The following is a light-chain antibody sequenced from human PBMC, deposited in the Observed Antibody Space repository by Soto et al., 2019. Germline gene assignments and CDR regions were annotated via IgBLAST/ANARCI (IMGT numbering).Light chain of an antibody. CDR3: QSYDSSLSRV. CDR2: GDN. J-gene: IGLJ1*01. V-gene: IGLV1-40*01. Sequence: HSVLTQPPSVSGAPGQKITISCTGSSSNIGAGYDVHWYRQFPGAAPKLLISGDNNRPSGVPDRFSGSKSGTSASLAITGLQAEDEADYYCQSYDSSLSRVFGTGTKLTVL. CDR1: SSNIGAGYD.